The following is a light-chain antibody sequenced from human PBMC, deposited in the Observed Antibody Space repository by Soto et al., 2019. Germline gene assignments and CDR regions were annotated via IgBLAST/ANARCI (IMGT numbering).Light chain of an antibody. V-gene: IGKV1-39*01. Sequence: DIQMTHSPSSLSASVLYIVTITFRASQSISSYLNWYQQKPGKAPKLLIYAASSLQSGVPSRFSGSGSGTAFTLTISSLQPGDFATYYCQKSYSTPWTFGQGTKVDIK. CDR3: QKSYSTPWT. J-gene: IGKJ1*01. CDR2: AAS. CDR1: QSISSY.